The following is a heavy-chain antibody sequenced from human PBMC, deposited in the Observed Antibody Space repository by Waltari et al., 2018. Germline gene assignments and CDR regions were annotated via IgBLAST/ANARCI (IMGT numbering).Heavy chain of an antibody. V-gene: IGHV4-61*02. CDR1: GGSISSGSYY. CDR3: AREIPYSSSWYGRAFDI. D-gene: IGHD6-13*01. J-gene: IGHJ3*02. CDR2: IYTSGST. Sequence: QVQLQESGPGLVKPSQTLSLTCTVSGGSISSGSYYWRWIRQPAGKGLEWIGRIYTSGSTNYNPSLKSRVTISVDTSKNQFSLKLSSVTAADTAVYYCAREIPYSSSWYGRAFDIWGQGTMVTVSS.